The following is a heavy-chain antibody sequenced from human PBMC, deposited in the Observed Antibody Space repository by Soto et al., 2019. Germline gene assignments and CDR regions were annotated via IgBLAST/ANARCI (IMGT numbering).Heavy chain of an antibody. CDR3: VRAQSRQLLLAWFDA. D-gene: IGHD2-2*01. V-gene: IGHV1-2*02. Sequence: QVQLVQSGAEVKKHGASVTVSCEASGYTFIAHFIHWVRQAPGQGLEWMGWIYPDTGGTNYAQKFRDRVTMTRDTSVSTAYMEVNGLKSDDTAVYYCVRAQSRQLLLAWFDAWGQGTLVTVSS. J-gene: IGHJ5*02. CDR2: IYPDTGGT. CDR1: GYTFIAHF.